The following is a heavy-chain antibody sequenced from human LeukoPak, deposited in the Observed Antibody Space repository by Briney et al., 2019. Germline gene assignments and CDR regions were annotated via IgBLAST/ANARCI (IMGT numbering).Heavy chain of an antibody. CDR2: IYNGGSR. D-gene: IGHD3-22*01. CDR1: GFTVSSNY. V-gene: IGHV3-66*02. CDR3: ARDLRYYDSSGPNVDY. J-gene: IGHJ4*02. Sequence: QPGGSLTPSWATTGFTVSSNYMSWVRQPPGKGLNWVSVIYNGGSRYYADSVKGRFTISRDNSKNTLYLQMTTLRAEDTSVYYCARDLRYYDSSGPNVDYWGQGTLVTVSS.